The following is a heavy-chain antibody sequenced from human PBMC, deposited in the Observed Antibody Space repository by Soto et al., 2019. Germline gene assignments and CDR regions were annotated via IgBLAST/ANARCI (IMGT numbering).Heavy chain of an antibody. CDR2: VYYGGTT. J-gene: IGHJ4*02. CDR1: GGSISSDNFN. Sequence: SETLSLTCTVSGGSISSDNFNWGWIRQAPGKGLEWIGTVYYGGTTYYNPSLQSRVTISVDTSKNQFSLNLYSVTAADTAVYYWDGRRAARRSHFDYWGQXTLVTVSS. D-gene: IGHD6-6*01. CDR3: DGRRAARRSHFDY. V-gene: IGHV4-39*01.